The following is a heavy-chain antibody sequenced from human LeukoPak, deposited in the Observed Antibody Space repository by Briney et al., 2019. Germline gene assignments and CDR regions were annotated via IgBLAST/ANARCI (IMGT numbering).Heavy chain of an antibody. D-gene: IGHD6-19*01. CDR3: AKVQEQWLPHPYYYMDV. V-gene: IGHV3-30*02. J-gene: IGHJ6*03. CDR1: GFTFSSYG. CDR2: IRYDGSNK. Sequence: GGSLRLSCAASGFTFSSYGMHWVRQAPGKGLEWLAFIRYDGSNKYYVDSVKGRFTISRDNSKTTLYLQMNSLRAEDTAVYYCAKVQEQWLPHPYYYMDVWGKGTTVTISS.